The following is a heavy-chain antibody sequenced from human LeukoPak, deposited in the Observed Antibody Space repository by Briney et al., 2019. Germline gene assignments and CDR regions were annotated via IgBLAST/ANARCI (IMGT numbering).Heavy chain of an antibody. D-gene: IGHD2-8*01. CDR2: ISSSSSYI. CDR1: GFTFSSYS. J-gene: IGHJ6*03. Sequence: GGSLRLSCAASGFTFSSYSMNWVRQAPGKGLEWVSSISSSSSYIYYADSVKGRFTISRDNAKNSLYLQMNSLRAEDMALYYCAKVGVEGYMDVWGKGTTVTVSS. CDR3: AKVGVEGYMDV. V-gene: IGHV3-21*04.